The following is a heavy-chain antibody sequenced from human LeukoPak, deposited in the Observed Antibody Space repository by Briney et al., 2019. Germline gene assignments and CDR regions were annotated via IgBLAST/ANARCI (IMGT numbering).Heavy chain of an antibody. D-gene: IGHD3-10*01. J-gene: IGHJ4*02. CDR1: GFTFSSYA. Sequence: PGGSLRLSCAASGFTFSSYAMSWVRQAPGKGLEWVSAISGSGGSTYYEDSVKGRFTISRDNSKNTLYLQMNSLRAEDTAVYYCANRPLYGSGSYVDYWGQGTLVTVSS. CDR3: ANRPLYGSGSYVDY. CDR2: ISGSGGST. V-gene: IGHV3-23*01.